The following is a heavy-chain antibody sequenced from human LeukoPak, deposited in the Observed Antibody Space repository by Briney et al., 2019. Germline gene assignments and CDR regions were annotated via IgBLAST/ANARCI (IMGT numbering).Heavy chain of an antibody. V-gene: IGHV3-23*01. Sequence: GGSLRLSCAASGFTFSSYWMNWVRQAPGKGLEWVSSISGGDGSTYYADSVKGRVTVSRDNSKSTLYLQMNSLRAEDTAVYYCAKSSYYDSSGYYREYYFDQWGQGTLVTVSS. CDR2: ISGGDGST. CDR1: GFTFSSYW. D-gene: IGHD3-22*01. J-gene: IGHJ4*02. CDR3: AKSSYYDSSGYYREYYFDQ.